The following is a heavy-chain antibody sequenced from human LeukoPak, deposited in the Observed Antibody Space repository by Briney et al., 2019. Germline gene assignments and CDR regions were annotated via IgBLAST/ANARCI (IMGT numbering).Heavy chain of an antibody. V-gene: IGHV4-61*02. J-gene: IGHJ6*03. CDR2: IYTSGST. CDR3: ARSTVTTWGKNYYYYMDV. Sequence: TPSETLSLTCTVSGGSISSGSYYWSWIRQPAGKGLEWIGRIYTSGSTNYNPSLKSRVTISVDTSKNQFSLKLSSVTAADTAVYYCARSTVTTWGKNYYYYMDVRGKGTTVTVSS. D-gene: IGHD4-17*01. CDR1: GGSISSGSYY.